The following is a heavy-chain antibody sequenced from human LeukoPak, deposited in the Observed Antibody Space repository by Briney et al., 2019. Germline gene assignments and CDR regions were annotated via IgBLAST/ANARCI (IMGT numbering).Heavy chain of an antibody. CDR1: GYTFTSYY. J-gene: IGHJ5*02. CDR3: ARASSDFGELFP. Sequence: ASVKVSFKASGYTFTSYYMHWVRQAPGQGLEWMGIINPSSGSTSYTQKFQGRVTMTRDTSTSTVYMDLCSLRSEDTAVYYCARASSDFGELFPWGQGTLVTVSS. CDR2: INPSSGST. D-gene: IGHD3-10*01. V-gene: IGHV1-46*01.